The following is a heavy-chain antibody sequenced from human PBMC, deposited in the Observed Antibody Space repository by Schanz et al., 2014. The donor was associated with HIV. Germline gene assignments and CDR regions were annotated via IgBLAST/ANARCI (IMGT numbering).Heavy chain of an antibody. CDR3: AREAILTGYYNLDY. CDR1: GFTLSGSG. J-gene: IGHJ4*02. CDR2: ISDSSHTI. D-gene: IGHD3-9*01. Sequence: EVQLVESGGGLVQPGGSLRLSCIASGFTLSGSGMNWIRQTPMKGLEWLAYISDSSHTIVYADSVKGRFTVSRDNAKKSLYLQMNSLRGEDTALYFCAREAILTGYYNLDYGGRGTLVTVSS. V-gene: IGHV3-48*04.